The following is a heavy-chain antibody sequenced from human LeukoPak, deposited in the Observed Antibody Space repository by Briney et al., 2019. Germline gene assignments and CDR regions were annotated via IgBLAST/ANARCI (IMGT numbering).Heavy chain of an antibody. CDR1: GGSGNYY. Sequence: PSETLSLTCAVYGGSGNYYWSWVRQPPGKGLEWIGEITHTGNTHYNPSLKSRVSISLDTSKNQFFLKLSSVAAAGTAVYYCAPIYGDYSDFDSWGQGTLVTVSS. V-gene: IGHV4-34*01. CDR3: APIYGDYSDFDS. D-gene: IGHD4-17*01. J-gene: IGHJ4*02. CDR2: ITHTGNT.